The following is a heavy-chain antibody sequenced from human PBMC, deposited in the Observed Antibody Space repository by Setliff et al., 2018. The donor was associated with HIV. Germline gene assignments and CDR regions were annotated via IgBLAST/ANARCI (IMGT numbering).Heavy chain of an antibody. CDR3: ATDPGYSSTWYSESFQH. CDR1: GYTFTSYG. CDR2: ISGYNGNT. Sequence: ASVKVSCKASGYTFTSYGISWVRQAPGQGLEWMGWISGYNGNTNFAQKLQGRVTMTTDTSTSTAYMELSSLRSDDTAMYYCATDPGYSSTWYSESFQHWGQGTVVTVSS. V-gene: IGHV1-18*01. J-gene: IGHJ1*01. D-gene: IGHD6-13*01.